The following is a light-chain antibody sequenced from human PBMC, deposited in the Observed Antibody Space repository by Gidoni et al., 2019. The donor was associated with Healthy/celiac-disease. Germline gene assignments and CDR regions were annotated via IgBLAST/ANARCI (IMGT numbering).Light chain of an antibody. J-gene: IGKJ4*01. CDR1: QSVLYSSNNKNY. V-gene: IGKV4-1*01. CDR2: WAS. CDR3: QQYYSTFLT. Sequence: DIVMPQSPDPLPVSRGERATINCKSSQSVLYSSNNKNYLAWYQQKPGQPPKLLIYWASTRESGVPDRFSGSGSGTDFTLTISSLQAEDVAVYYCQQYYSTFLTFGGGTKVEIK.